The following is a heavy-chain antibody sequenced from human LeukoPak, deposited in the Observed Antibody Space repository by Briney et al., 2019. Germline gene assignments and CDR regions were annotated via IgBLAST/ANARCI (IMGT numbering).Heavy chain of an antibody. CDR1: GFTFSSYA. CDR3: ARDREGIESHHY. D-gene: IGHD6-13*01. V-gene: IGHV3-7*01. CDR2: IKQDGSEK. Sequence: GGSLRLSCAASGFTFSSYAVSWVRQAPGKGLERVANIKQDGSEKYYVDSVKGRFTISRDNAKNSLYLQMNSLRAEDTAVYYCARDREGIESHHYWGQGTLVTVSS. J-gene: IGHJ4*02.